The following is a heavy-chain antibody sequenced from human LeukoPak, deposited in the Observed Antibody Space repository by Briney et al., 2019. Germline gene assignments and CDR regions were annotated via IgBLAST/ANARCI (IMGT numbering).Heavy chain of an antibody. CDR2: ISGSGGST. Sequence: GGSLRLSCAASGFTFSSYAMSWVRQAPGKGLEWVSAISGSGGSTYYADSVKGRLTISRDNSKNTLYLQMKSLRAEDTAVYYCAKDLVIVGLGLDDWGQGTLVTVSS. J-gene: IGHJ4*02. V-gene: IGHV3-23*01. CDR3: AKDLVIVGLGLDD. CDR1: GFTFSSYA. D-gene: IGHD3-22*01.